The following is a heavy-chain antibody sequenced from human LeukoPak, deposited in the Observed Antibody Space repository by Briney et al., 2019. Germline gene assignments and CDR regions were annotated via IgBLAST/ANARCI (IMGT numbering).Heavy chain of an antibody. Sequence: SETLSLTCTLSVASFNSDDHYWNWIRHSPGKGLEWIGSIHPSGMLYNNPSLESRVTMSRDPSKNQFSLNLNSVTAADTAVYFCSRGLDSRKLGYWGQGILVTVSS. J-gene: IGHJ4*02. V-gene: IGHV4-31*03. CDR2: IHPSGML. D-gene: IGHD3-22*01. CDR3: SRGLDSRKLGY. CDR1: VASFNSDDHY.